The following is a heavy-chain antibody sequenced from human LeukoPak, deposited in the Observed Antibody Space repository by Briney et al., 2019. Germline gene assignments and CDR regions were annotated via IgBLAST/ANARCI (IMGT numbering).Heavy chain of an antibody. Sequence: ASVKVSFKASGYTFTSYGINWVRQAPGQGPEWMGWISAYNGNTKYAQNLQGRVTMTTDTSTSTAYMELRSLRSDDTAVYYCTRELPYSSSWESIDYWGQGTLVTVSS. V-gene: IGHV1-18*01. CDR1: GYTFTSYG. D-gene: IGHD6-13*01. CDR3: TRELPYSSSWESIDY. CDR2: ISAYNGNT. J-gene: IGHJ4*02.